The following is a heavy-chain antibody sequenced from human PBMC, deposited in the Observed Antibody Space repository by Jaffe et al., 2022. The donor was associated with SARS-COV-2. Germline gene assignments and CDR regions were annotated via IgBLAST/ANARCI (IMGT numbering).Heavy chain of an antibody. Sequence: QVQLVESGGGVVQPGRSLRLSCAASGFTFSSYAMHWVRQAPGKGLEWVAVISYDGSNKYYADSVKGRFTISRDNSKNTLYLQMNSLRAEDTAVYYCARGELQMPYYYYGMDVWGQGTTVTVSS. CDR2: ISYDGSNK. CDR1: GFTFSSYA. D-gene: IGHD1-7*01. V-gene: IGHV3-30-3*01. CDR3: ARGELQMPYYYYGMDV. J-gene: IGHJ6*02.